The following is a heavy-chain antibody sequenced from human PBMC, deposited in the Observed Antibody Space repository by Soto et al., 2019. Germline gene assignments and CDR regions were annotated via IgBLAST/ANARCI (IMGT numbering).Heavy chain of an antibody. D-gene: IGHD3-9*01. J-gene: IGHJ5*02. Sequence: QVQLVQSGAEVQKPGSSVRVSCKASGAAFNTITINWVRQAPGQGLEGMGGVVPVFGSATYAQKFQGRVAITADASTSTFYMELSRLNSEDTALYYCVREDDTTGSYSWFDTWGQGTLVTVSS. CDR2: VVPVFGSA. CDR1: GAAFNTIT. CDR3: VREDDTTGSYSWFDT. V-gene: IGHV1-69*01.